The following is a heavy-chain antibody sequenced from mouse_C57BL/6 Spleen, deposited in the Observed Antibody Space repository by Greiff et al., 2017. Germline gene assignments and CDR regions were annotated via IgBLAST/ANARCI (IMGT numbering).Heavy chain of an antibody. V-gene: IGHV1-64*01. CDR1: GYTFTSYW. CDR2: IDPNSGST. Sequence: QVQLQQPGAELVKPGASVKLSCKASGYTFTSYWMHWVKQRPGQGLEWIGFIDPNSGSTNYNEKFKSKATLTVDTSSSPAYMQLSSLTSEDSAVYDCASTRGESHGDLGGWGTGTTVTVSS. D-gene: IGHD2-12*01. J-gene: IGHJ1*03. CDR3: ASTRGESHGDLGG.